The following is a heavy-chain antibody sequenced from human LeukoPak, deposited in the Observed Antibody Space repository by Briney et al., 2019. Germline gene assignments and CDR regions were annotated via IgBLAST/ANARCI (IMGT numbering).Heavy chain of an antibody. V-gene: IGHV3-21*01. CDR2: ISTGGFDI. J-gene: IGHJ4*02. D-gene: IGHD3-3*01. Sequence: GGSLRLSCAASGFTFSFYAINWVRQAPGKGLEWVSSISTGGFDIYYADSVKGRFTVSRDNAKYSLYLQMNSLRAEDTAVYYCAKSNHDFWSGYPTPLDYWGQGTLVTVSS. CDR1: GFTFSFYA. CDR3: AKSNHDFWSGYPTPLDY.